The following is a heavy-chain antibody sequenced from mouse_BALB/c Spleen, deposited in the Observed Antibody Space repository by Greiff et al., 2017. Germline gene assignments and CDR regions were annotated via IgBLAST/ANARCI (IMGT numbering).Heavy chain of an antibody. V-gene: IGHV7-3*02. Sequence: EVKLVESGGGLVQPGGSLRLSCATSGFTFTDYYMSWVRQPPGKALEWLGFIRNKANGYTTEYSASVKGRFTISRDNSQSILYLQMNTLRAEDSATYYCARDGDGNYFDYWGQGTTLTVSS. D-gene: IGHD2-1*01. CDR3: ARDGDGNYFDY. CDR1: GFTFTDYY. CDR2: IRNKANGYTT. J-gene: IGHJ2*01.